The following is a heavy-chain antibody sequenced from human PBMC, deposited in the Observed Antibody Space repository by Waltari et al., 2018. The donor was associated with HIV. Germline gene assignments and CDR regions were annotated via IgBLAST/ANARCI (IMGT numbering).Heavy chain of an antibody. D-gene: IGHD2-15*01. V-gene: IGHV4-59*08. Sequence: QVQLQESGPGLVKPSETLSLTCTVSGGSISSYYWSWIRQPPGKGLEWIGYIYYSGSTNYNPSLKSRVTISVDTSKNQFSLKLSSVTAADTAVYYCARSVLSHCSGGSCYYPSRMNVWGQGTTVTVSS. CDR3: ARSVLSHCSGGSCYYPSRMNV. CDR1: GGSISSYY. CDR2: IYYSGST. J-gene: IGHJ6*02.